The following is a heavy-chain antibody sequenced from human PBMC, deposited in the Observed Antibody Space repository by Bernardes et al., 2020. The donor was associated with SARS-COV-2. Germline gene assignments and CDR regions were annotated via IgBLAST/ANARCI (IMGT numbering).Heavy chain of an antibody. D-gene: IGHD1-26*01. Sequence: GGSLRLSCAASGFRFSSYWMTWVRQAPGKGLEWVATIKNDGSEKYYVDPVKGRFTISRDNAKNALFLQMNSLRAEDTALYYCARDGGQGYSGSYSAFDMWGQGTMVTVSS. CDR3: ARDGGQGYSGSYSAFDM. J-gene: IGHJ3*02. CDR1: GFRFSSYW. CDR2: IKNDGSEK. V-gene: IGHV3-7*01.